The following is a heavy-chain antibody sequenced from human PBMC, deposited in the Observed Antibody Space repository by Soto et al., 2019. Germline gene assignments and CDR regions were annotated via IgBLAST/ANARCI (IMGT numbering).Heavy chain of an antibody. CDR3: ARETTVVNSWYFDL. D-gene: IGHD4-17*01. J-gene: IGHJ2*01. CDR1: GGSISSYY. Sequence: QVQLQESGPGLVKPSETLSLTCTVSGGSISSYYWSWIRQPPGKGLEWIGYIYYSGSTNYNPSLKSRVTISVDTSKNQFSLKLSSVTAADTAVYYCARETTVVNSWYFDLWGRGTLVTVSS. V-gene: IGHV4-59*01. CDR2: IYYSGST.